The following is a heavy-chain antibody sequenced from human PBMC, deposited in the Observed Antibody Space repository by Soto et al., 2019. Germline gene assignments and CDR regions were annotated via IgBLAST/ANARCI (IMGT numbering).Heavy chain of an antibody. Sequence: EAQLVQSGGGLVQPGGSLQLSCAASGFTFGGSPVHWVRQASGKGLEWVGRIRSDSTSSAIAYAASVRGRFTLSRDDSKNTAYLQVNSLEAEDTALYYSALEGGRRTGCYSLYLWCQGTLVTCSS. CDR2: IRSDSTSSAI. J-gene: IGHJ5*02. D-gene: IGHD2-2*01. CDR3: ALEGGRRTGCYSLYL. CDR1: GFTFGGSP. V-gene: IGHV3-73*01.